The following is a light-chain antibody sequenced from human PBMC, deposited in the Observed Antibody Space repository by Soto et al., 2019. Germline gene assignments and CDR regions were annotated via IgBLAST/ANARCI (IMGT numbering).Light chain of an antibody. CDR3: QQSSSTPPFT. CDR2: AAS. Sequence: DIQMTQSPSSLSASVGDRVTITCRASQSISIYLNWYQQKPGKAPKLLIYAASSLQSGVPSRFSADASGTDFTLTISSLQPEDFATYYCQQSSSTPPFTFGPGTKVDIK. J-gene: IGKJ3*01. V-gene: IGKV1-39*01. CDR1: QSISIY.